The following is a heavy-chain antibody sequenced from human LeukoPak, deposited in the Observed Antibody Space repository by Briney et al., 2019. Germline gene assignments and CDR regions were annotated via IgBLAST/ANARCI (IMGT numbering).Heavy chain of an antibody. CDR2: INPSGGST. CDR1: GYTFTSYY. D-gene: IGHD2-8*01. Sequence: GASVTVSCKASGYTFTSYYMHWVRQAPGQGLEWMGIINPSGGSTSYAQKFQGRVTMTRDTSTSTVYMELSSLRSEDTAVYYCARTNGSHDAFDIWGQGTMVTVSS. J-gene: IGHJ3*02. V-gene: IGHV1-46*01. CDR3: ARTNGSHDAFDI.